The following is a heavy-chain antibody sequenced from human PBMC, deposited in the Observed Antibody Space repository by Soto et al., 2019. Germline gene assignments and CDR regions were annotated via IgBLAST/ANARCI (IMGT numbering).Heavy chain of an antibody. CDR3: ARAERYCSSTSCYELDY. J-gene: IGHJ4*02. CDR1: GYTFTSYA. D-gene: IGHD2-2*01. V-gene: IGHV1-3*01. CDR2: INAGNGNT. Sequence: GASVKVSCKASGYTFTSYAMHWVRQAPGQRLEWMGWINAGNGNTKYSQKFQGRVTITRDTSASTAYMELSSLRSEDTAVYYCARAERYCSSTSCYELDYWGQGTLVTVSS.